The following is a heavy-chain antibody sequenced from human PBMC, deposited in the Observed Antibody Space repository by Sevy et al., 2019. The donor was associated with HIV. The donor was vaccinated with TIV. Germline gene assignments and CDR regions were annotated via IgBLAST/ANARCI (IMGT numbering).Heavy chain of an antibody. CDR1: GGSISSYY. V-gene: IGHV4-59*01. Sequence: SETLSLTCTVSGGSISSYYWSWIRQPPGKGLEWIGYIYYSGCTNYNPSLKSRVTISVDTSKNQFSLKLSSVTAADTAVYYCARGGGIAEGTFDPWGQGTLVTVSS. J-gene: IGHJ5*02. CDR3: ARGGGIAEGTFDP. D-gene: IGHD6-13*01. CDR2: IYYSGCT.